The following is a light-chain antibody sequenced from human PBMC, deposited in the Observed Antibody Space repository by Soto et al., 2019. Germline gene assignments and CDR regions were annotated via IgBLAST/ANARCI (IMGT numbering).Light chain of an antibody. Sequence: DIVMTQSPLSLPVTPGEPASIPCRSSQSLLHSDGYNYLDWYLQKPGQSPQLLICMGSNRASGVPDRFSGSGSGTDFTLTISRVEAEDFGVYYCMQALQTPWTFGQGTQVEIK. CDR2: MGS. J-gene: IGKJ1*01. CDR1: QSLLHSDGYNY. V-gene: IGKV2-28*01. CDR3: MQALQTPWT.